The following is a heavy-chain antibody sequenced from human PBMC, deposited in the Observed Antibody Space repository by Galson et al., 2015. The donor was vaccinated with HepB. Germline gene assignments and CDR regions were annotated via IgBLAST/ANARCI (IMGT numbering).Heavy chain of an antibody. CDR3: ARGVVVVVAATPGSTWFDP. Sequence: SLRLSCAASGFTFNNYSMNWVRQAPGKGLEWVSYISSSSSTIYYADSVKGRFTISRDNAKNSLYLQMNSLRAEDTVVYYCARGVVVVVAATPGSTWFDPWGKGTLVTVCS. V-gene: IGHV3-48*01. CDR1: GFTFNNYS. CDR2: ISSSSSTI. D-gene: IGHD2-15*01. J-gene: IGHJ5*02.